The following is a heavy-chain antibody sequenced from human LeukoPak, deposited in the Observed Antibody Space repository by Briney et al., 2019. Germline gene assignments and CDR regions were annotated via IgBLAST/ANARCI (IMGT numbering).Heavy chain of an antibody. CDR2: TYTSGST. Sequence: SETLSLTCSVSSCFLRSYYWTWIRQSAGKGLEFIGRTYTSGSTDYNPSLKSRITLSIDRSKNQFSLKLRSVTAADTAIYYCARGSMVRGFDSWGQGTLVTVSS. J-gene: IGHJ5*01. D-gene: IGHD3-10*01. CDR3: ARGSMVRGFDS. V-gene: IGHV4-4*07. CDR1: SCFLRSYY.